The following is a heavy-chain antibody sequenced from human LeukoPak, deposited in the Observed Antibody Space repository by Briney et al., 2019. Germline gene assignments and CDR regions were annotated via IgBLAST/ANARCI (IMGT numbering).Heavy chain of an antibody. CDR1: GGSISSSSYY. V-gene: IGHV4-39*01. CDR2: IYYSGST. CDR3: AKLAARPDPFDY. J-gene: IGHJ4*02. Sequence: KPSETLSLTCTVSGGSISSSSYYWGWIRQPPGKGLEWIGSIYYSGSTYYNPSLKSRVTISVDTSKNQFSLKLSSVTAADTAVYYCAKLAARPDPFDYWGQGTLVTVSS. D-gene: IGHD6-6*01.